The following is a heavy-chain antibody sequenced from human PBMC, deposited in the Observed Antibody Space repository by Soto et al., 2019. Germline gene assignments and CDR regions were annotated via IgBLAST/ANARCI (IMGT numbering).Heavy chain of an antibody. J-gene: IGHJ5*02. CDR2: IYYSGST. CDR3: ARYYGSGSYKNWFDP. Sequence: SETLSLTCTVSGGSISSGDYYWSWIRKQTGKGLEWIGYIYYSGSTYYNPSLKSRVTIAVDTSKNQFSLKLSSVTAADTAFYYCARYYGSGSYKNWFDPWGQGTLVTVSS. CDR1: GGSISSGDYY. D-gene: IGHD3-10*01. V-gene: IGHV4-30-4*01.